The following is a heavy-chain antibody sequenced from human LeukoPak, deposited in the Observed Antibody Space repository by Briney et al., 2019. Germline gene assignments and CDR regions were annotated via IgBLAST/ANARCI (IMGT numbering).Heavy chain of an antibody. CDR3: ASGLDQKGSDFDY. V-gene: IGHV1-2*02. Sequence: ASVKVSCKASGYTFTGYYIHWLRQAPGQGLEWMGWINPNSGVTTYAQKFQGRVTMTRDTSISTAYMELSRLRSDDTAVYYCASGLDQKGSDFDYWGQGTLVTVSS. CDR1: GYTFTGYY. CDR2: INPNSGVT. D-gene: IGHD3/OR15-3a*01. J-gene: IGHJ4*02.